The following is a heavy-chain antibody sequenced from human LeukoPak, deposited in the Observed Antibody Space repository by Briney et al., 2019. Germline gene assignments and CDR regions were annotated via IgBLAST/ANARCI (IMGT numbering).Heavy chain of an antibody. J-gene: IGHJ3*02. Sequence: ASVKVSCKAIGYTFTGYVISWVRQAPGQGLECVGWISAYNGNTNYAQKLQGRVTMTTDTSTSTAYMELRSLRSDDTAVCYCARGVVGRTFDIWGQGTMVTVSS. V-gene: IGHV1-18*01. CDR2: ISAYNGNT. CDR3: ARGVVGRTFDI. CDR1: GYTFTGYV. D-gene: IGHD2-21*01.